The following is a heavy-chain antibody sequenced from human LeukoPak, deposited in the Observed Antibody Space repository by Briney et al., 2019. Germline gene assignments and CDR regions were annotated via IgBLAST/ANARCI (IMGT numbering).Heavy chain of an antibody. Sequence: GGSLRLSCAASGFTFSSYTMNWVRQAPGKGLEWVSSISSSSSYIYYADSVKGRFTISRDNAKNSLYLQMNSLRAEDTAVYYCARKMGTLGHAFDIWGQGTMVTVSS. V-gene: IGHV3-21*01. CDR3: ARKMGTLGHAFDI. CDR1: GFTFSSYT. CDR2: ISSSSSYI. D-gene: IGHD7-27*01. J-gene: IGHJ3*02.